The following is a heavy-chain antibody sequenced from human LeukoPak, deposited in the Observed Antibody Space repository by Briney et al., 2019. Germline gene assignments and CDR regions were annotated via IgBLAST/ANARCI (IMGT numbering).Heavy chain of an antibody. D-gene: IGHD1-1*01. V-gene: IGHV3-23*01. CDR1: GFTFSNHG. J-gene: IGHJ1*01. CDR2: ISPSGDIT. Sequence: GGSLRLSCAASGFTFSNHGMNWVRQAPGKGLEWVSGISPSGDITYYTDSVKGRFTISRDNSKNTVSLQMNSLRGEDTAVYYCAKDDACARYKHWGQGTLVTVSS. CDR3: AKDDACARYKH.